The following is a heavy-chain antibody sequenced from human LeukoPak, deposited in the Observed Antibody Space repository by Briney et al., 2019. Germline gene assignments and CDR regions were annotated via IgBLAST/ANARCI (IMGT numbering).Heavy chain of an antibody. D-gene: IGHD6-13*01. CDR2: IIPILGIA. J-gene: IGHJ3*02. CDR3: ARGKQQLVRDAFDI. V-gene: IGHV1-69*04. CDR1: VGTFSSYA. Sequence: AVNVSFMASVGTFSSYAISWVRQAPGQGLEWMGRIIPILGIANYAQKFEGRVTITADKSTSTAYPELSSLRSEDTAVYYCARGKQQLVRDAFDIWGQGTMVTVSS.